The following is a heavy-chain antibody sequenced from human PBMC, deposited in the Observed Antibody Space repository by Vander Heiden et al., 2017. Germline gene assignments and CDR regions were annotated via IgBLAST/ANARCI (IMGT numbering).Heavy chain of an antibody. J-gene: IGHJ5*02. V-gene: IGHV1-69*06. D-gene: IGHD1-26*01. CDR3: ASNPYSGSYDGWFDP. CDR1: GGTFSSYA. CDR2: IIPIFGTA. Sequence: QVQLVQSGAEVKKPGSSVKVSCKASGGTFSSYAISWVRQAPGQGLEWMGGIIPIFGTANYAQKFQDRVTITADKSTSTAYMELSSLRSEDTAVYYCASNPYSGSYDGWFDPWGQGTLVTVSS.